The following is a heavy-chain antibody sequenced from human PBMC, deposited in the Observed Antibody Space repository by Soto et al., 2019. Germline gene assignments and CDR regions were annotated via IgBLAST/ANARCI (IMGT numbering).Heavy chain of an antibody. CDR2: IAPDGDRT. CDR3: VKRWSTGDFDY. D-gene: IGHD7-27*01. J-gene: IGHJ4*02. CDR1: GFTFSMYS. Sequence: GGSLRLSCSASGFTFSMYSMHWVRQPPGKGPEYVSAIAPDGDRTYYSDFVKGRFTISRDNSKNTLYLQMSSLRPEDTAVYYCVKRWSTGDFDYWGQGTLVTVSS. V-gene: IGHV3-64D*08.